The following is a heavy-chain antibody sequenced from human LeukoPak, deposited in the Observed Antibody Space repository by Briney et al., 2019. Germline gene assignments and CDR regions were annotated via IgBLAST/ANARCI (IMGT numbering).Heavy chain of an antibody. Sequence: TGESLKISCKGSGYSFTTYWIGWVRQMPGKGLEWMGIIYPGDSDTKYSPSFQGQVTISADKSINTAYLQWSSLKASDIAMYYCARSYYSDSSGYYFDYWGQGTLVTVSS. J-gene: IGHJ4*02. CDR1: GYSFTTYW. CDR3: ARSYYSDSSGYYFDY. D-gene: IGHD3-22*01. V-gene: IGHV5-51*01. CDR2: IYPGDSDT.